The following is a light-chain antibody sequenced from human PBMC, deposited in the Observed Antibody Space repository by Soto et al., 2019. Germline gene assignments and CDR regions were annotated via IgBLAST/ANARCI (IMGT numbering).Light chain of an antibody. CDR1: SSDVGGYNS. CDR3: CSYAGGYNV. J-gene: IGLJ1*01. CDR2: DVS. V-gene: IGLV2-11*01. Sequence: QSALTQPRSVSGSPGQSVTISCTGTSSDVGGYNSVSWYQQHPGKAPKLMIYDVSKRPSGVPDRFSGSKSGNTASLTISGLQAEDEADYYCCSYAGGYNVFGTGTKVTVL.